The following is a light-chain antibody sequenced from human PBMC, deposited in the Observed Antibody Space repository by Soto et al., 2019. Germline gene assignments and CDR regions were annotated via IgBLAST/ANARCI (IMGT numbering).Light chain of an antibody. Sequence: EIVLTQSPGTLSLSPGERATLSCRASQSVSSSYLAWYQQKPDQAPRLLIYGASSRATGIPDRFSGSGSGTDFTLTISRLAPEDFAVYYCQQYGSLLTFGGGTKVEIK. V-gene: IGKV3-20*01. CDR1: QSVSSSY. J-gene: IGKJ4*01. CDR3: QQYGSLLT. CDR2: GAS.